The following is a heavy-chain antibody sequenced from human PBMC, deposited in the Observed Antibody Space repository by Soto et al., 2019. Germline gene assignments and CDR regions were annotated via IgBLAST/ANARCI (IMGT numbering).Heavy chain of an antibody. D-gene: IGHD3-16*01. CDR1: GGSISSSSYY. CDR2: IYYSGST. CDR3: GRGGGFYNSCGMDV. V-gene: IGHV4-39*01. Sequence: SETLSLTCTVSGGSISSSSYYWGWIRQPPGKGLEWIGSIYYSGSTYYNPSLKSRVTISVDTSKNQFSLKLSSVTAADTAVYYWGRGGGFYNSCGMDVGGKGTRVTFPS. J-gene: IGHJ6*04.